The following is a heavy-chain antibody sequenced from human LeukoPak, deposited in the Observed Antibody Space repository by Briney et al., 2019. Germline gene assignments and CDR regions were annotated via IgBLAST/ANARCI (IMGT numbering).Heavy chain of an antibody. V-gene: IGHV1-69*05. J-gene: IGHJ4*02. CDR3: ARDIAAPFVY. CDR1: GGTFSSYA. D-gene: IGHD6-13*01. Sequence: SVKVSCKASGGTFSSYAISWVRQALGQGVEWMGGIIPIFGTANYAQKFQGRVTITTDKSTRTAYMEMSSLRAEDTAVCYCARDIAAPFVYWGQRTPVT. CDR2: IIPIFGTA.